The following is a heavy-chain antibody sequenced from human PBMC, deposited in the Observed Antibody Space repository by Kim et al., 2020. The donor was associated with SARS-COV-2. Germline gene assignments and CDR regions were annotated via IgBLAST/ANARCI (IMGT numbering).Heavy chain of an antibody. J-gene: IGHJ4*02. CDR2: IYYSGST. Sequence: SETLSLTCTVSGGSISSYYWSWIRQPPGKGLEWTGYIYYSGSTYYNPSLKRRATISVDTSKNQFSLKLSSVTAADTAVYYCARGYDYWVQGTLVTVSS. V-gene: IGHV4-59*01. CDR1: GGSISSYY. CDR3: ARGYDY. D-gene: IGHD5-12*01.